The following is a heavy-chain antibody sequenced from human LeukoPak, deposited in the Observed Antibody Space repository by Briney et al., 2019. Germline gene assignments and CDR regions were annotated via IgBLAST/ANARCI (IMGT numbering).Heavy chain of an antibody. CDR2: ISVSGDRT. CDR1: GFTFSSYA. J-gene: IGHJ4*02. D-gene: IGHD5-12*01. CDR3: AKVKRWLDYFDS. V-gene: IGHV3-23*01. Sequence: GGSLRLSCAASGFTFSSYAMGWVRQAPGKGLEWVSGISVSGDRTYYADSVKGRFTISRDNSKNTPYLQINSLRAEDTAVYYCAKVKRWLDYFDSWGQGTLVTVSS.